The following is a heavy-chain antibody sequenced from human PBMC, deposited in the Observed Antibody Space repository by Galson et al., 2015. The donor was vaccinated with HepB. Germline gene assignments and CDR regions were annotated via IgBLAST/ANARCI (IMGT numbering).Heavy chain of an antibody. CDR2: ISGSGGST. CDR3: ANHQNLWFGEIHTFDP. V-gene: IGHV3-23*01. D-gene: IGHD3-10*01. J-gene: IGHJ5*02. CDR1: GFTFSSYT. Sequence: SLRLSCAASGFTFSSYTMSWVRQAPGKGLEWVSAISGSGGSTYYADSVKGRFTISRDNSKNTLYLQMNSLRAEDTAVYYCANHQNLWFGEIHTFDPWGQGTLVTVSS.